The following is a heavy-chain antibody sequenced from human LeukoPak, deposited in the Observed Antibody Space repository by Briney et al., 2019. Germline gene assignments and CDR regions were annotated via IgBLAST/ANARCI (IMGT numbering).Heavy chain of an antibody. CDR2: ISAYNGNT. Sequence: ASVKVSCKASGYTFTSYGISWVRQAPGQGLEWMGRISAYNGNTNYAQKLQGRVTMTTDTSTSTAYMELRSLRSDDTAVYYCARDPFIAAAGTMFDPWGQGTLVTVSS. CDR1: GYTFTSYG. D-gene: IGHD6-13*01. CDR3: ARDPFIAAAGTMFDP. J-gene: IGHJ5*02. V-gene: IGHV1-18*01.